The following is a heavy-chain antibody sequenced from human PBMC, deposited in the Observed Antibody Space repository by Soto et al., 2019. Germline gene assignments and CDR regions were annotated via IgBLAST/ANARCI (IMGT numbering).Heavy chain of an antibody. CDR1: GFTVSSNY. D-gene: IGHD3-10*01. CDR3: ARGAVRGVINHENWFDP. CDR2: IYSGGST. Sequence: EVQLVESGGGLVQPGGSLRLSCAASGFTVSSNYMSWVRQAPGKGLEWVSVIYSGGSTHYADSVKGRFTISRDNSKNTLYLQMNSLRAEDTAVYYCARGAVRGVINHENWFDPWGQGTLVTVSS. V-gene: IGHV3-66*01. J-gene: IGHJ5*02.